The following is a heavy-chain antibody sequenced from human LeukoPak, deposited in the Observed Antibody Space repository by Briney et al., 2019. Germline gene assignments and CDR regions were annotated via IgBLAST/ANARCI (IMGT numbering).Heavy chain of an antibody. CDR3: ARLRAMVSTFDP. Sequence: SETLSLTCTVSGGSISSYYWSWIRQPPGKGLEWIGYIYTSGSTNYNPSLKSRVTISVDTSKNQFSLKLSSVTAADTAVYYCARLRAMVSTFDPWGQGTLVTVSS. CDR1: GGSISSYY. J-gene: IGHJ5*02. V-gene: IGHV4-4*09. D-gene: IGHD5-18*01. CDR2: IYTSGST.